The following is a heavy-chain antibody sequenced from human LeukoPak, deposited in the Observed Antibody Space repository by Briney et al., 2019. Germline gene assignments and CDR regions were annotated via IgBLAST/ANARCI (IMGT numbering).Heavy chain of an antibody. CDR2: VFQTGST. CDR1: GASISSGGNY. CDR3: AKGGALDP. Sequence: SETLTLTCIVSGASISSGGNYWNWIRQPPGKGLEWIGYVFQTGSTHYNPSLKSRVNISLDRAKNHFSLKLSSVTAADTAVYYCAKGGALDPWGPGTLVTVSS. J-gene: IGHJ5*02. V-gene: IGHV4-30-2*01.